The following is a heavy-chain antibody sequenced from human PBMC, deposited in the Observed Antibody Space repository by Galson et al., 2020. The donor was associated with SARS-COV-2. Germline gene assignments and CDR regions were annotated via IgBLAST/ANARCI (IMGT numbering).Heavy chain of an antibody. CDR1: GASVRSRTYY. J-gene: IGHJ3*02. CDR3: ATINGSKHSGPYTGFDI. Sequence: SETLSLTCTVSGASVRSRTYYWSWIRQSPGKGLEWIGYIFNSGTTNKNPSLMGRVTMSVDTSNNHFSLKLNSVTAADTAVYYCATINGSKHSGPYTGFDIWGQGTMVTVSS. CDR2: IFNSGTT. V-gene: IGHV4-61*03. D-gene: IGHD5-12*01.